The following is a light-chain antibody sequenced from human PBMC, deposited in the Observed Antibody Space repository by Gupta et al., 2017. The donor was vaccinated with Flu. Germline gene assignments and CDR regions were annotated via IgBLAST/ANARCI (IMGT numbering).Light chain of an antibody. V-gene: IGKV2-30*01. CDR3: MQGEHCPQA. CDR1: QCNANRDGDEY. CDR2: EGS. Sequence: PTPIYNSNSQCNANRDGDEYMNWFQQRPGEAPMRLIHEGSYRVPGIPHRFSGSGYGTDFTLKISSMEAEDVGIYFCMQGEHCPQAFGQGTTLEIK. J-gene: IGKJ1*01.